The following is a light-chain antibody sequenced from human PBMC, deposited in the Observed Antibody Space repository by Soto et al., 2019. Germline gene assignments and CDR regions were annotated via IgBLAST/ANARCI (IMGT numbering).Light chain of an antibody. CDR2: EVS. CDR1: SSDVGGYNY. CDR3: SSCTGSSTPYV. V-gene: IGLV2-14*01. J-gene: IGLJ1*01. Sequence: QSALTQPASVSGSPGQSITISCTGTSSDVGGYNYVSWYQQHPGKAPKLMIYEVSNRPSGVSNCFSGSKSGNTASLTISGLQAEDEADYYCSSCTGSSTPYVFGTGTKLTVL.